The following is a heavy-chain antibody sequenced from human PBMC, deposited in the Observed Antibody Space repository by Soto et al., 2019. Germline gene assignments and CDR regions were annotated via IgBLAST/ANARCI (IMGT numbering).Heavy chain of an antibody. V-gene: IGHV4-59*08. D-gene: IGHD3-10*01. CDR2: IDNNGGT. CDR3: VRQGFGALHGLVDV. J-gene: IGHJ6*02. Sequence: QVQLQESGPGLVKPSETLSLTCTVSGDSVSSYKWSWIRQTPGKGLEWIGYIDNNGGTSYNPSLRSRVTMSVDTSTKQSSLRLHSVTAADTAVYYGVRQGFGALHGLVDVWGQGTTVTVSS. CDR1: GDSVSSYK.